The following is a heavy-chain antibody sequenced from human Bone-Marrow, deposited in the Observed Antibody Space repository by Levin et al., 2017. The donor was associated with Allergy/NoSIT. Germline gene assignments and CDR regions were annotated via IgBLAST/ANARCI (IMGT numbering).Heavy chain of an antibody. V-gene: IGHV4-34*01. D-gene: IGHD1-14*01. CDR3: TRGRKGGPYMDV. Sequence: KSSETLSLTCAAYGGSFSGFYWSWIRQPPGKGLEWIGEIIHSGSTNYNPSLKSRVTISVDTSKNQFSLKLTSVTAADTAVYYCTRGRKGGPYMDVWATGTTVTVSS. CDR1: GGSFSGFY. J-gene: IGHJ6*03. CDR2: IIHSGST.